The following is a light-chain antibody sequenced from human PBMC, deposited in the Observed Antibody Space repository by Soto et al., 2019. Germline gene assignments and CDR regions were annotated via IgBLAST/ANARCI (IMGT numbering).Light chain of an antibody. CDR1: QNLRSS. J-gene: IGKJ1*01. CDR3: PQCKIWPQT. CDR2: GAS. Sequence: VMTQSPATLSLSPGERATLSCRASQNLRSSLVGYQQKPGHAPRLLIYGASTRATRIPASFSRSGSGTQFTLHLRSLQSEDFAVYFCPQCKIWPQTFGQGTKVEIK. V-gene: IGKV3-15*01.